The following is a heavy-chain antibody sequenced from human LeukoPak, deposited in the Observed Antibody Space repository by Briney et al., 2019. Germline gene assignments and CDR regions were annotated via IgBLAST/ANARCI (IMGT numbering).Heavy chain of an antibody. V-gene: IGHV4-59*01. J-gene: IGHJ6*03. CDR3: ARTTEGGYTYGYFYYYYMDA. CDR1: GGSISSYY. D-gene: IGHD5-18*01. CDR2: IYYSGST. Sequence: SETLSLTCTVSGGSISSYYWSWIRQPPGKGLEWIGYIYYSGSTNYNPSLKSRVTISVDTSKNQFSLKLTSVTAADTAVYYCARTTEGGYTYGYFYYYYMDAWGKGTTVTISS.